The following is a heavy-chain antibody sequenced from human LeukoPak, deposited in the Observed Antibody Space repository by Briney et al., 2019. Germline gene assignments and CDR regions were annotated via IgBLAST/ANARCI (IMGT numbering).Heavy chain of an antibody. CDR2: IYYSGST. Sequence: PSETLSLTCTVSGGSISSYYWSLIRQPPGKGLEWIGYIYYSGSTNYNPSLKSRVTISVDTSKNQFSLKLSSVTAADTAVYYCAREVGVLRYFDWLYYFDYWGQGTLVTVSS. J-gene: IGHJ4*02. CDR3: AREVGVLRYFDWLYYFDY. D-gene: IGHD3-9*01. CDR1: GGSISSYY. V-gene: IGHV4-59*01.